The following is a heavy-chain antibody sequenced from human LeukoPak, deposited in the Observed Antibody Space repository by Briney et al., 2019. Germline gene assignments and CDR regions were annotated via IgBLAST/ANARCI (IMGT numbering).Heavy chain of an antibody. J-gene: IGHJ4*02. Sequence: ESGPALLKPTQTLTLTCTFSGFSLSTSGMRVSWIRQPPGKALEWLALIDWDDDKFYSTSLKTRLTISKDTSKNQVVLTMTNMDPVDTATYYCARQYSSSSNFDYWGQGTLVTVSS. CDR2: IDWDDDK. D-gene: IGHD6-6*01. V-gene: IGHV2-70*04. CDR1: GFSLSTSGMR. CDR3: ARQYSSSSNFDY.